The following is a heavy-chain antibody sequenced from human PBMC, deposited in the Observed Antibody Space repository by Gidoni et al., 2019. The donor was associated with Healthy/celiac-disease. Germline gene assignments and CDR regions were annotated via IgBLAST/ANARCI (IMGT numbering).Heavy chain of an antibody. Sequence: EVQLVESGGGLVQPGGSLRLSCAASGFTFSSYEMNWVRQAPGKGLEWVSYISSSGSTIYYADSVKGRFTISRDNAKNSLYLQMNSLRAEDTAVYYCARGLGDYVIWTPAFDIWGQGTMVTVSS. V-gene: IGHV3-48*03. CDR3: ARGLGDYVIWTPAFDI. CDR1: GFTFSSYE. D-gene: IGHD4-17*01. J-gene: IGHJ3*02. CDR2: ISSSGSTI.